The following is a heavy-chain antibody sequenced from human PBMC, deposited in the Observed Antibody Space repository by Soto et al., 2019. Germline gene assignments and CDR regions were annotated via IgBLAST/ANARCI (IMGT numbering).Heavy chain of an antibody. D-gene: IGHD3-22*01. CDR1: GGTFSSYA. Sequence: QVQLVQSGAEVKTPGSSVKVSCKASGGTFSSYAISCVRQAPGQGLESMGGIIPIFGTANYAQKFKGRVTITADEYTSTAYMELSSLRSEDTAVYYCARYYYDSSGYYYEEVYWGQGTLVTVSS. CDR2: IIPIFGTA. J-gene: IGHJ4*02. CDR3: ARYYYDSSGYYYEEVY. V-gene: IGHV1-69*01.